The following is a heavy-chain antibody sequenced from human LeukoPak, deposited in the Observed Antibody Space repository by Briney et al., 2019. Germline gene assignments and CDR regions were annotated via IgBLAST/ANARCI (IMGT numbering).Heavy chain of an antibody. V-gene: IGHV3-48*01. J-gene: IGHJ4*02. CDR1: GFTFTSFG. D-gene: IGHD1-26*01. CDR3: ARGPTTYSFDY. Sequence: GGSLRLSCAASGFTFTSFGMYWVRQAPGKGLEWVSYISSTSSTIYYADSVKGRFTISRDTANNSLFLQTSSLRAEDTAVYYCARGPTTYSFDYWGQGTLVTVSS. CDR2: ISSTSSTI.